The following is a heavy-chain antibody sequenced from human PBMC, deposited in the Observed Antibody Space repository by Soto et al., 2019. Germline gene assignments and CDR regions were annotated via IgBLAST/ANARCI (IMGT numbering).Heavy chain of an antibody. J-gene: IGHJ6*02. CDR3: ARGLNDILTGYALGYYYGMDV. CDR1: GFTVSSNY. Sequence: GGSLRLSCAASGFTVSSNYMSWVRQAPGKGLEWVSVIYSGGSTYYADSVKGRFTISRDNSKNTLYLQMNSLRAEDTAVYYCARGLNDILTGYALGYYYGMDVWGQGPRSPSP. V-gene: IGHV3-53*01. CDR2: IYSGGST. D-gene: IGHD3-9*01.